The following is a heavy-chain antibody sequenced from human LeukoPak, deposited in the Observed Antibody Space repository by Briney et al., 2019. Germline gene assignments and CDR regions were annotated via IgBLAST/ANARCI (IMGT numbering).Heavy chain of an antibody. CDR3: ARLGSTFDI. CDR2: IFYSGGS. V-gene: IGHV4-59*08. Sequence: SETLSLTCTVSGGSISSYYWTWIRQPPGKGLEGIGYIFYSGGSNYNPSLKSRVTISVDTSKNHFSLKLSSVTAADTAVYYCARLGSTFDIWGQGTMVTVSS. CDR1: GGSISSYY. J-gene: IGHJ3*02. D-gene: IGHD2-2*01.